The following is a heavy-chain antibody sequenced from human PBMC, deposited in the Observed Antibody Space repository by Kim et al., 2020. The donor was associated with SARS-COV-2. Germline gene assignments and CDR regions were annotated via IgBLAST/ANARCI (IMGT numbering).Heavy chain of an antibody. CDR3: ATRGSGYDYPYDSSGYYSLRYYYYGMDV. CDR1: GGTFSSYA. J-gene: IGHJ6*02. V-gene: IGHV1-69*13. Sequence: SVKVSCKASGGTFSSYAISWVRQAPGQGLEWMGGIIPIFGTANYAQKFQGRLTITADESTSTAYMELSSLRSEDTAVYYCATRGSGYDYPYDSSGYYSLRYYYYGMDVWGQGTTVTVSS. CDR2: IIPIFGTA. D-gene: IGHD3-22*01.